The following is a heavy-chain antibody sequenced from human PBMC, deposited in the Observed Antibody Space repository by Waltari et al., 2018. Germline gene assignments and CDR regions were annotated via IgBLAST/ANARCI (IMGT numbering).Heavy chain of an antibody. J-gene: IGHJ4*02. CDR1: GGTFSSYA. Sequence: QVQLVQSGAEVKKPGSSVKVSCKASGGTFSSYAISWVRQAPGQGLEWMGGIIPIYGTPNYAQKFQGRVSITADKSTTTVYMKLTSLKSEDTAVYFCARGSSTLTSPTIFWGQGTVVTVTS. CDR3: ARGSSTLTSPTIF. CDR2: IIPIYGTP. V-gene: IGHV1-69*13. D-gene: IGHD3-3*02.